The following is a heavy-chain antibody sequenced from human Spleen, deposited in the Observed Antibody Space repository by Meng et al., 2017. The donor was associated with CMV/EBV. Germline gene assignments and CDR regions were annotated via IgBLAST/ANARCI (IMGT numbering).Heavy chain of an antibody. CDR2: IYPSDSDA. V-gene: IGHV5-51*01. CDR1: GYSFTSYW. CDR3: ARLDDSNSFDP. J-gene: IGHJ5*02. Sequence: KVSCKGSGYSFTSYWIGWVRQMPGKGLEWMGIIYPSDSDARYSPSFQGQVTMSADRSISTAYLQWSSLKASDTAMYYCARLDDSNSFDPWGQGTLVTVSS. D-gene: IGHD3-16*01.